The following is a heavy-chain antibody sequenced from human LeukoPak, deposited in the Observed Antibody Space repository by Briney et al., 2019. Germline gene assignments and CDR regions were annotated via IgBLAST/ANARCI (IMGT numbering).Heavy chain of an antibody. J-gene: IGHJ5*02. CDR2: INSDGSST. V-gene: IGHV3-74*01. CDR1: GFTFSSYW. Sequence: GGSLRLSCAASGFTFSSYWMHWVRQAPGKGLVWVSRINSDGSSTNYADSVKGRFTISRDNAKNTLHLQMNSLRAEDTAVYYCARSLVVGATYPYHWGQGTLVTVSS. D-gene: IGHD1-26*01. CDR3: ARSLVVGATYPYH.